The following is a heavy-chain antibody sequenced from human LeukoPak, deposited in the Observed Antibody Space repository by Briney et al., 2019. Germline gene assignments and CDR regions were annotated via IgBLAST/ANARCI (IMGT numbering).Heavy chain of an antibody. CDR2: ISRRGDTK. CDR3: AKGGDVAVVPAAGPYYAMDV. J-gene: IGHJ6*02. CDR1: GFTLSSYT. D-gene: IGHD2-2*01. Sequence: GRSLRLSCVASGFTLSSYTINWVRRAPGKGLEWVSVISRRGDTKYYADSVKGRFTISRDNSKNTVFLQMNSLSADDTATYYCAKGGDVAVVPAAGPYYAMDVWGQGTTVTVSS. V-gene: IGHV3-23*01.